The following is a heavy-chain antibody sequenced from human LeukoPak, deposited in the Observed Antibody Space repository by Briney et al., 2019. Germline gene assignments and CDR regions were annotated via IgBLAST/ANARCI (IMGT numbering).Heavy chain of an antibody. CDR2: IYYSGST. CDR3: ARMEKGNYYYYMDV. D-gene: IGHD1-1*01. V-gene: IGHV4-59*01. J-gene: IGHJ6*03. Sequence: PSETLSLTCTVSGGSISSYYWSWIRQPPGKGLEWIGYIYYSGSTNYNPSLKSRVTISVDTSKNQFSLKLSSATAADTAVYYCARMEKGNYYYYMDVWGKGTTVTVSS. CDR1: GGSISSYY.